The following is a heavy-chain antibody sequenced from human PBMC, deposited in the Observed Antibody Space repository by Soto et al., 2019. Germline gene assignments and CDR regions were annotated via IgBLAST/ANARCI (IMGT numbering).Heavy chain of an antibody. CDR3: ARGGGTILAPLP. J-gene: IGHJ5*02. V-gene: IGHV1-2*02. Sequence: QVQLVQSGAEVKKPRASVKVSCKASGYTFTGYFMHGVRQAPGQGLEWMGWINSNSGATKYAQKYQGRVTLGRDTSISTADMEMSGSRSDDTAVYYCARGGGTILAPLPWGQGKLVTVSS. CDR1: GYTFTGYF. D-gene: IGHD2-21*01. CDR2: INSNSGAT.